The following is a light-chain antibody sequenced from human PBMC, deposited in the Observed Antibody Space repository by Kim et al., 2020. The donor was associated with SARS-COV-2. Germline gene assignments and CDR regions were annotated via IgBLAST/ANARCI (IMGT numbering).Light chain of an antibody. CDR1: SSDVGGYTY. CDR3: SSYTSTTTPV. J-gene: IGLJ1*01. Sequence: GQSITSSCTGTSSDVGGYTYVSWYQQHPGKAPKLLIYDVTNRPSGVSNRFSGSKSANTASLTISGLQAEDEADYYCSSYTSTTTPVFGTGTKVTVL. CDR2: DVT. V-gene: IGLV2-14*03.